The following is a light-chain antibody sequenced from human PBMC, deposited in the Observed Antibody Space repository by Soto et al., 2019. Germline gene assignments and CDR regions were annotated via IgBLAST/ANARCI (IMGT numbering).Light chain of an antibody. V-gene: IGKV3-15*01. J-gene: IGKJ5*01. CDR2: GAS. Sequence: EIVMTQSPATLSLSPGERATLACRASQSVSSNLAWYQQKPGQAPRLLIYGASTRATGIPARFSGSGSGTEFTITISSLQSEDFAVYYCQQYTNWPPITFGQGTRMEIK. CDR3: QQYTNWPPIT. CDR1: QSVSSN.